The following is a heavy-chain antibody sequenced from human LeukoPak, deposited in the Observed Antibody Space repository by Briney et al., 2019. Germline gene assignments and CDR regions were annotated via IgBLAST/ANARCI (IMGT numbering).Heavy chain of an antibody. CDR2: ISSSSSTI. Sequence: GGSLRLSCAASGSTFSDYYMSWIRQAPGKGLEWVSYISSSSSTIYYADSVKGRFTISRDNAKNSLYLQMNSLRAEDTAVYYCSASEYQLLPTPGYWGQGTLVTVSS. J-gene: IGHJ4*02. V-gene: IGHV3-11*04. D-gene: IGHD2-2*01. CDR3: SASEYQLLPTPGY. CDR1: GSTFSDYY.